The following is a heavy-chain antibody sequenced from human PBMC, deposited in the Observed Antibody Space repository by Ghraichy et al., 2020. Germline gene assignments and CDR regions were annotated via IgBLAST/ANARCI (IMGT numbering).Heavy chain of an antibody. J-gene: IGHJ4*02. CDR3: ARGRLELDC. V-gene: IGHV6-1*01. CDR2: TYYRSKWYN. CDR1: GDSVSSNSAA. D-gene: IGHD1-7*01. Sequence: SETLSLTCAISGDSVSSNSAAWNWIMQSPSRGLEWLGRTYYRSKWYNDYAVSVKSRITVNPDTSKNQFSLQLNSVTPEDTAVYYCARGRLELDCWGQGTLVTVSS.